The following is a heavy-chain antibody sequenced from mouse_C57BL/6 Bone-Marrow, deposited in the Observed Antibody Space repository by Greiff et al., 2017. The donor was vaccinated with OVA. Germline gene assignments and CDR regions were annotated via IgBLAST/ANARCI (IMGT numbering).Heavy chain of an antibody. D-gene: IGHD4-1*01. CDR1: GYTFTSYW. CDR2: IDPSDSYT. CDR3: ASYGGLGRYFDY. J-gene: IGHJ2*01. Sequence: QVQLQQSGAELVKPGASVKLSCKASGYTFTSYWMQWVKQRPGQGLEWIGEIDPSDSYTNYNQKFKGKATLTVDTSSSTAYMQLSSLTSEDSAVYYCASYGGLGRYFDYWGQGTTLTVSS. V-gene: IGHV1-50*01.